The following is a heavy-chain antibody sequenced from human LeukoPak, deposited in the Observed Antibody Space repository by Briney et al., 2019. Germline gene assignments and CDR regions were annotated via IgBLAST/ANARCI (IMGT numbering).Heavy chain of an antibody. CDR2: IKQDGSEK. CDR3: ARDLGYGDNGDY. J-gene: IGHJ4*02. CDR1: GFTFSSYA. V-gene: IGHV3-7*01. Sequence: PGGSLRLSCAASGFTFSSYAMSWVRQAPGKGLEWVANIKQDGSEKYYVDSVKGRFTISRDNAKNSLYLQMNSLRAEDTAVYYCARDLGYGDNGDYWGQGTLVTVSS. D-gene: IGHD4-17*01.